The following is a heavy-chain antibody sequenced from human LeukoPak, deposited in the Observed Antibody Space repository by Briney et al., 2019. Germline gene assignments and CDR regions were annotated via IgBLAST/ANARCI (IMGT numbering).Heavy chain of an antibody. CDR2: IYHSGST. CDR3: ARWVGATTRYFDY. D-gene: IGHD1-26*01. V-gene: IGHV4-38-2*01. Sequence: PSETLSLTCAVSGYSISSGYYWGWIRQPPGKGLEWIGSIYHSGSTYYNPSLKSRVTISVDTSKNRFSLKLSSVTAADTAVYYCARWVGATTRYFDYWGQGTLVTVSS. CDR1: GYSISSGYY. J-gene: IGHJ4*02.